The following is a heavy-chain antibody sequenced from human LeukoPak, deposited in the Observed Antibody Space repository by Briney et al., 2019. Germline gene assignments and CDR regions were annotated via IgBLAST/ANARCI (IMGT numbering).Heavy chain of an antibody. CDR3: ARSGIAAAGTGSHYYFYYYMDV. CDR2: IYYSGST. V-gene: IGHV4-39*01. CDR1: GGSISSSSYY. D-gene: IGHD6-13*01. J-gene: IGHJ6*03. Sequence: NPSETLSLTCTVSGGSISSSSYYWGWIRQPPGKGLVWIVSIYYSGSTYYNPSLKSRVTISVDTSQNQFSLKLSSVTAADTAVYYCARSGIAAAGTGSHYYFYYYMDVWGKGTTVTVSS.